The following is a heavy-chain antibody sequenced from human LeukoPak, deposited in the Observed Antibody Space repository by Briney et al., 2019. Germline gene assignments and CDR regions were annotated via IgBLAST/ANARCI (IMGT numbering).Heavy chain of an antibody. V-gene: IGHV1-18*01. CDR1: GYTFTSYG. Sequence: ASVKVSCKASGYTFTSYGISWVRQAPGQGLEWMGWISAYNGNTNYAQKLQGRVTMTTDTSTSTAYMELRSLRSDDTAVYYCARLPPRLSSTSRVPLFDYWGQGTLVTVSS. CDR3: ARLPPRLSSTSRVPLFDY. CDR2: ISAYNGNT. J-gene: IGHJ4*02. D-gene: IGHD2-2*01.